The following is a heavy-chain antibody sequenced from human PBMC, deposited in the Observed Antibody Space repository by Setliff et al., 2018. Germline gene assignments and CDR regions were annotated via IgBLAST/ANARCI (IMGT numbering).Heavy chain of an antibody. J-gene: IGHJ4*02. Sequence: ASVKVSCKASGYTFSNYGISWVRQAPGQGLEWMGWISAYNGNTNYAQKFQGRVTMTTDTSTSTAYMELRSLRSDDTAVYYCARYNVLATAHDFWGRGTLVTVSS. CDR2: ISAYNGNT. CDR1: GYTFSNYG. V-gene: IGHV1-18*01. CDR3: ARYNVLATAHDF. D-gene: IGHD2-8*02.